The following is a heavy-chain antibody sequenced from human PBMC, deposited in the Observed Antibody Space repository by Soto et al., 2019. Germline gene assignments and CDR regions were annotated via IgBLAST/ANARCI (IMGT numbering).Heavy chain of an antibody. J-gene: IGHJ5*02. CDR3: ARQTPYSSGWFRTDWFDP. Sequence: GESLKISCKGSGYSFTSYWISWVRQMPGKGLEWMGRIDPSDSYTNYSPSFQGHVTISADKSISTAYLQWSSLKASGTAMYYCARQTPYSSGWFRTDWFDPWGQGTLVTVSS. CDR1: GYSFTSYW. V-gene: IGHV5-10-1*01. D-gene: IGHD6-19*01. CDR2: IDPSDSYT.